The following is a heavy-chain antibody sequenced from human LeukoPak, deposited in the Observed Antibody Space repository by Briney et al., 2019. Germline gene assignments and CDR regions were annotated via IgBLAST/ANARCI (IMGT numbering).Heavy chain of an antibody. CDR2: MNPNSGNT. J-gene: IGHJ4*02. D-gene: IGHD6-13*01. Sequence: ASVNVSCKASGFTFTSYDINWVRQATGQGLEWMGWMNPNSGNTGYAQKFQGRVTMTRNTSISTAYMELSSLRSEDTAVYYCARDPIGSRWPYYFDYWGQGTLVTVSS. V-gene: IGHV1-8*01. CDR1: GFTFTSYD. CDR3: ARDPIGSRWPYYFDY.